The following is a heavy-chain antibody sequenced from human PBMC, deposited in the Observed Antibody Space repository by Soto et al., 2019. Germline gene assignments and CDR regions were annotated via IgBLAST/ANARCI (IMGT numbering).Heavy chain of an antibody. CDR1: GYTFTSYD. CDR3: ARQRCTNGVCYYDAFDI. CDR2: INAYNGNT. Sequence: ASVKVSCKASGYTFTSYDINWVRQASGQGLEWMGWINAYNGNTDYAQKFQGRVTITRDTSASTAYMELSSLRSEDTAVYYCARQRCTNGVCYYDAFDIWGQGTMVTVSS. D-gene: IGHD2-8*01. V-gene: IGHV1-8*01. J-gene: IGHJ3*02.